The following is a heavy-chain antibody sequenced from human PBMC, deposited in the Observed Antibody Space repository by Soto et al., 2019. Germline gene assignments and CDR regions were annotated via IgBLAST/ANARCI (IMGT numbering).Heavy chain of an antibody. CDR2: INPNSGGT. CDR1: GYTFTGYY. D-gene: IGHD6-13*01. Sequence: ASVKVSCKASGYTFTGYYMHWVRQAPGQGLEWMGWINPNSGGTNYAQKFQGWVTMTRDTSISTAYMELSRLRSDDTAVYYCARGYSSSWYRSSDAFDIWGQGTMVTVSS. CDR3: ARGYSSSWYRSSDAFDI. J-gene: IGHJ3*02. V-gene: IGHV1-2*04.